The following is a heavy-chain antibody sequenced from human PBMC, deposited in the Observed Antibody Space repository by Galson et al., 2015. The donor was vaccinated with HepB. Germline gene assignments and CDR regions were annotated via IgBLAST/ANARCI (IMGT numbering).Heavy chain of an antibody. D-gene: IGHD3-22*01. J-gene: IGHJ5*02. V-gene: IGHV3-7*03. CDR2: INDDGTNK. CDR3: ARLTYHYDSSGHADL. Sequence: SLRLSCAASGFNFRDYWMTWVRQAPGRGPEWVANINDDGTNKYYVDSVRGRFTISRDNTKKLMYLQMNSLRGEDTAVYYCARLTYHYDSSGHADLWGQGTLVTVSS. CDR1: GFNFRDYW.